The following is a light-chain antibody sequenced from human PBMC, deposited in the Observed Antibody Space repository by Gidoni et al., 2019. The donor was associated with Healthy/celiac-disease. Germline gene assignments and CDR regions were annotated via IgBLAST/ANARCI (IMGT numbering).Light chain of an antibody. V-gene: IGKV3-20*01. J-gene: IGKJ2*01. Sequence: EIVLTQSPGTLSLSPGERATLSCRASQSVSSSYLAWYQQKPGQAPRLLIYGASSRATGIPDRCSGSGSGTDFTLTISRLEPEDVAVYYCQQYGSSLPYTFGQGTKLEIK. CDR1: QSVSSSY. CDR2: GAS. CDR3: QQYGSSLPYT.